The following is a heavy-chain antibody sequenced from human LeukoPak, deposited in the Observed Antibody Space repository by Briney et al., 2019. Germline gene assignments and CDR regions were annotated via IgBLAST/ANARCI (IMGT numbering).Heavy chain of an antibody. CDR2: ISYNGRT. CDR1: GGSIGSSF. CDR3: VRDRSGTYYNFDV. J-gene: IGHJ3*01. Sequence: PSETLSLTCSVFGGSIGSSFWNWIRLSPGKGLEWMGYISYNGRTNYSPSLKSRVIISIDTSKNQLSLNLTSVTAADTALYYCVRDRSGTYYNFDVWGQGTMVSVSA. D-gene: IGHD1-26*01. V-gene: IGHV4-59*13.